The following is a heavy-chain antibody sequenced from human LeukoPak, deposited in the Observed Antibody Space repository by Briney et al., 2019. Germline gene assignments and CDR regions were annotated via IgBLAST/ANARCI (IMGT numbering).Heavy chain of an antibody. CDR2: INHSGST. Sequence: SETLSLTCAVYGGSFSGYYWSWIRQPPGKGLEWIGEINHSGSTNYNPSLKSRVTISVDTSKNQFPLKLSSVTAADTAVYYCARGRRRGYYFDLWGRGTLVTVSS. CDR1: GGSFSGYY. J-gene: IGHJ2*01. CDR3: ARGRRRGYYFDL. V-gene: IGHV4-34*01. D-gene: IGHD5-12*01.